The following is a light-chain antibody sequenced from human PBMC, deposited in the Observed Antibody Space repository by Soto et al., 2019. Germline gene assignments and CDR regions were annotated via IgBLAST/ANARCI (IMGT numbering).Light chain of an antibody. CDR3: SSYSSTTTL. CDR1: SPDFGV. Sequence: QSDLTQPASVSGSPGQSITISCSGISPDFGVSWYQHFPGKAPKLIIFEVSTRPSGVSTRFSGSKSGNMAFLTISGLQTEDEGLYHCSSYSSTTTLFGGGTKLTVL. CDR2: EVS. J-gene: IGLJ2*01. V-gene: IGLV2-14*01.